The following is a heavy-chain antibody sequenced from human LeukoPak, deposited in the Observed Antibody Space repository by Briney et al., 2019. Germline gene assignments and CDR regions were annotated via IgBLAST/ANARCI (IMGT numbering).Heavy chain of an antibody. CDR2: INPNSGGT. D-gene: IGHD1-26*01. V-gene: IGHV1-2*02. J-gene: IGHJ4*02. CDR3: ATDSGSSPLDY. Sequence: ASVKVSCKASGYTFTGYYMHWVRQAPGRGLEWMGWINPNSGGTNYAQKFQGRVTMTEDTSTDTAYMELSSLRSEDTAVYYCATDSGSSPLDYWGQGTLVTVSS. CDR1: GYTFTGYY.